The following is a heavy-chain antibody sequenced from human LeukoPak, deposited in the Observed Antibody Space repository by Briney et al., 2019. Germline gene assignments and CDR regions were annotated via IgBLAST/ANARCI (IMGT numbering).Heavy chain of an antibody. Sequence: GGSLRLSCAASGFTFSSYEMNWVRQAPGKGLEWVSYISNSGSTIYYADSVKGRFTISRDSAKNSLYPQMNSLRAEDTAVYYCARDLGAYYVFGAFDIWGQGTMVTVSS. D-gene: IGHD3-3*01. CDR3: ARDLGAYYVFGAFDI. V-gene: IGHV3-48*03. CDR2: ISNSGSTI. CDR1: GFTFSSYE. J-gene: IGHJ3*02.